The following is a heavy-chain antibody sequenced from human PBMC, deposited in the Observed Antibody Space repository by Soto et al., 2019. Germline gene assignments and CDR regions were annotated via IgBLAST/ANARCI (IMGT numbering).Heavy chain of an antibody. D-gene: IGHD3-9*01. CDR3: TGDRLTLTTSLIFDF. CDR1: GYTFTNYG. CDR2: ISPYSGKT. Sequence: QVQLVQSGAEVKKPGASVKVSCKASGYTFTNYGIAWVRQAPGQGLEWMGWISPYSGKTDYRQNLQGRVTMTADTSTTTAYRERRGLRSDDTAVYDCTGDRLTLTTSLIFDFWGQGTLVTVSS. V-gene: IGHV1-18*01. J-gene: IGHJ4*02.